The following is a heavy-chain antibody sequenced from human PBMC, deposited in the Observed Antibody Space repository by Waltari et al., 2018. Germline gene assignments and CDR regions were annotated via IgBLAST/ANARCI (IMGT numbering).Heavy chain of an antibody. CDR3: ARDRGRGLYLDT. J-gene: IGHJ4*02. D-gene: IGHD2-15*01. Sequence: QLQQSGPGLVKPSGTLSLICAVPGDSMSSTYWWSWVRQSPGRGLGWIGQVHGSGRTNYNPSFAGRVTMSLDTSAYHFALKLTSATAADTALYFCARDRGRGLYLDTWGQGTLVTVSP. CDR2: VHGSGRT. V-gene: IGHV4-4*02. CDR1: GDSMSSTYW.